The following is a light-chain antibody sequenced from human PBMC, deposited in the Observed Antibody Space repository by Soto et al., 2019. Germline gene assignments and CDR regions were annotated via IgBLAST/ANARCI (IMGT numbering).Light chain of an antibody. J-gene: IGKJ4*01. CDR1: QSVGRN. CDR2: GAS. Sequence: EIVMTQSPATLSVSPGERATRSCRASQSVGRNLAWFQQKPGQAPRLLIYGASARATGIPDRFSGSGSGTEFTLTISSLQSEDFAVYYCQEYNNWHPITFGGGTKVDIK. V-gene: IGKV3-15*01. CDR3: QEYNNWHPIT.